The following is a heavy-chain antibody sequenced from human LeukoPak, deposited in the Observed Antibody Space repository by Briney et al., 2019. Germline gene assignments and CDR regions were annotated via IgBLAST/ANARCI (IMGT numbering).Heavy chain of an antibody. D-gene: IGHD6-19*01. J-gene: IGHJ3*02. CDR2: INPNSGGT. CDR1: GYTFTGYY. V-gene: IGHV1-2*02. Sequence: ASVKVSCKATGYTFTGYYIHWVRQAPGQGLEWMGWINPNSGGTNYAQKFQGRVTMTRDTSISTAYMELSRLRADDTAVYYCARVRLSSGWYIAFDIWGQGTMVTVSS. CDR3: ARVRLSSGWYIAFDI.